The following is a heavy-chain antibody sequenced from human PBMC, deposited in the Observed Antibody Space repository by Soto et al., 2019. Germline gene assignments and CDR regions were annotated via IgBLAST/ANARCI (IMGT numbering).Heavy chain of an antibody. V-gene: IGHV1-18*01. D-gene: IGHD6-19*01. CDR1: GYTFTSYG. J-gene: IGHJ4*02. CDR2: ISAYNGNT. Sequence: ASGKVSCKASGYTFTSYGISCVRQAPGQVLEWMGWISAYNGNTNYAQKLQGRVTMTTDTSTSTAYMELRSLRSDDTAVYYCARDPSVGIPAGDYWGQGTLVTVSS. CDR3: ARDPSVGIPAGDY.